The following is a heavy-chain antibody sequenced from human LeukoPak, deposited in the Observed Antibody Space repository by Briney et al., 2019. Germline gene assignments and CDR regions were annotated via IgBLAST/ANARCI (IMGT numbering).Heavy chain of an antibody. CDR3: ARVTVAGIN. CDR2: ISSSGSTI. Sequence: GGSLRLSCAASGFTFSSYEMNWVRQAPGKGLEWVSYISSSGSTIYYVDSVKGRFTISRDNAKNSLYLQMNSLRAEDTAVYYCARVTVAGINWGQGTLVTVSS. D-gene: IGHD6-19*01. J-gene: IGHJ4*02. CDR1: GFTFSSYE. V-gene: IGHV3-48*03.